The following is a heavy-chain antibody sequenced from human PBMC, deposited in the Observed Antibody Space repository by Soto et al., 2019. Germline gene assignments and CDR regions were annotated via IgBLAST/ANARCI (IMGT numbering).Heavy chain of an antibody. CDR2: ISGSGGST. D-gene: IGHD3-9*01. Sequence: GGSLRLSCAASGFTFSSYAMSWVRQAPGKGLEWVSAISGSGGSTYYTDSVKGWFTISRDNSKNTLYLQMNSRRAEDTAVYYCSSSPASYYDILTGYSPLDAFDIWGQGTMVTVSS. CDR3: SSSPASYYDILTGYSPLDAFDI. CDR1: GFTFSSYA. J-gene: IGHJ3*02. V-gene: IGHV3-23*01.